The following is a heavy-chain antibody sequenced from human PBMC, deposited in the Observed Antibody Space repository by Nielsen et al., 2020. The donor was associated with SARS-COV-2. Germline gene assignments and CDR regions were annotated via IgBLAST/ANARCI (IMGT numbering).Heavy chain of an antibody. CDR3: ARGGMVRVDY. CDR2: IYYSGST. D-gene: IGHD3-10*01. Sequence: WIGKPPGKGLEWIGYIYYSGSTYYNPSLKSRVTISVDTSKNQFSLKLSSVTAADTAVYYCARGGMVRVDYWGQGTPVTVSS. V-gene: IGHV4-31*02. J-gene: IGHJ4*02.